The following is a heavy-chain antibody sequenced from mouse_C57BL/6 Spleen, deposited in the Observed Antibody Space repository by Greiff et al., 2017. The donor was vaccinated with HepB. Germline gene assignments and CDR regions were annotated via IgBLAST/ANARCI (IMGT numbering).Heavy chain of an antibody. V-gene: IGHV2-6-1*01. Sequence: VQVVESGPGLVAPSQSLSITCTVSGFSLTSYGVHWVRQPPGKGLEWLVVIWSDGSTTYNSALKSRLSISKDNSKSQVFLKMNSLQTDDTAMYYCARQNPNYDHDDYPMDYWGQGTSVTVSS. J-gene: IGHJ4*01. CDR1: GFSLTSYG. D-gene: IGHD2-4*01. CDR2: IWSDGST. CDR3: ARQNPNYDHDDYPMDY.